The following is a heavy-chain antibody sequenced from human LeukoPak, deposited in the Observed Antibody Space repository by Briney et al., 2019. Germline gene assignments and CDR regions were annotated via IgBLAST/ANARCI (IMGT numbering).Heavy chain of an antibody. D-gene: IGHD1-26*01. CDR2: INSDGSST. Sequence: GGSLRLSCAASGFTFSSYWMHWVRQAPGKGLGWVSRINSDGSSTSYADTVKGRLTISRDNAKNTLYLQMNSLRADDTAVYYCAGGRSGTYYDYWGQGTLVTVSS. V-gene: IGHV3-74*01. CDR3: AGGRSGTYYDY. J-gene: IGHJ4*02. CDR1: GFTFSSYW.